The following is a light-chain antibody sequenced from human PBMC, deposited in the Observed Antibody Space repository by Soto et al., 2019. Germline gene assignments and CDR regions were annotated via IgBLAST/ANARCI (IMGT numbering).Light chain of an antibody. CDR2: TGS. Sequence: DIQMTQSPSSVSASVGDRVTITCRASQAIDSWLAWYQQKPGEAPKLLIFTGSLLHSGVPPRFSGSGSGTDFTLTISSLQPEDFATYYFQQTLSVPPTFGQGTKV. J-gene: IGKJ1*01. CDR3: QQTLSVPPT. V-gene: IGKV1-12*01. CDR1: QAIDSW.